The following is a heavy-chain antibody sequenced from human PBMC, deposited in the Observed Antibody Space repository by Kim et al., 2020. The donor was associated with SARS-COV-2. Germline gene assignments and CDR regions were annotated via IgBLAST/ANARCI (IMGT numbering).Heavy chain of an antibody. CDR3: ARVSWELLEHFDY. CDR2: ISSSSSYI. J-gene: IGHJ4*02. CDR1: GFTFSSYS. D-gene: IGHD1-26*01. Sequence: GGSLRLSCAASGFTFSSYSMNWVRQAPGKGLEWVSSISSSSSYIYYADSVKGRFTISRDNAKNSLYLQMNSLRAEDTAVYYCARVSWELLEHFDYWGQGTLVTVSS. V-gene: IGHV3-21*01.